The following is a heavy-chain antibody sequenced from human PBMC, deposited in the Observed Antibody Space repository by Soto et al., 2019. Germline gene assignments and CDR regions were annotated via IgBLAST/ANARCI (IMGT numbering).Heavy chain of an antibody. CDR3: ARSSGSYSYYGMDV. J-gene: IGHJ6*02. V-gene: IGHV1-2*02. D-gene: IGHD1-26*01. CDR1: GYTLTDFY. CDR2: INPKNGDT. Sequence: ASVKVSCKASGYTLTDFYMHWVRQAPGQGLEWMGCINPKNGDTRYAENFQGRVTMTRDTSISTVYMELSRPRSDDTAVYYCARSSGSYSYYGMDVWG.